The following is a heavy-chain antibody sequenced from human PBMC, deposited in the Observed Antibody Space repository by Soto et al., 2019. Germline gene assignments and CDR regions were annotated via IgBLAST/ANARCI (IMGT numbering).Heavy chain of an antibody. CDR3: ASPRSWYTGDHYYCDY. Sequence: QVQLVQSGAEVKKPGASVKVSCKASGYTFTGYYMHWVRQAPGQGLEWMGWINPNGGGTNYAQKLERGVTMTRDTSISTGYMELSRLRSDDTAAYYSASPRSWYTGDHYYCDYWGQGTLVTVSS. D-gene: IGHD6-13*01. CDR2: INPNGGGT. V-gene: IGHV1-2*02. CDR1: GYTFTGYY. J-gene: IGHJ4*02.